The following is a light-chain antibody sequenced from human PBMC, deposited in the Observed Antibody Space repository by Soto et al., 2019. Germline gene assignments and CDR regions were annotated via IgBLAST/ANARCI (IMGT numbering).Light chain of an antibody. CDR2: GAS. V-gene: IGKV3-20*01. Sequence: IVMTQSPGTLSLSQGARAALTCRASQSVSSRLAWYQQKPGQAPRLLISGASSRATGIPDRFSGSGSGTDFTLTISRLEPEDFALYYCQHYVERSPITFGQGTRLEI. J-gene: IGKJ5*01. CDR3: QHYVERSPIT. CDR1: QSVSSR.